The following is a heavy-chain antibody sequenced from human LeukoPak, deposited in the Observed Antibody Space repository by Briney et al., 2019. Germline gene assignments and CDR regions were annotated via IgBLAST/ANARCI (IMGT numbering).Heavy chain of an antibody. CDR3: ARLRSSAVAGLVTWFDP. J-gene: IGHJ5*02. D-gene: IGHD6-19*01. CDR1: GGSFSGYY. CDR2: INHSGSA. V-gene: IGHV4-34*01. Sequence: SETLSLTCAVYGGSFSGYYWSWIRQPPGKGLEWIGEINHSGSANYNPSPKSRVTISVDTSKNQFSLKLSSVTAADTAVYYCARLRSSAVAGLVTWFDPWGQGTLVTVSS.